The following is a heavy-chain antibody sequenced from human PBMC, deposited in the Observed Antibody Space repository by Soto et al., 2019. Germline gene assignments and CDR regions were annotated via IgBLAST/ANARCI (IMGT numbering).Heavy chain of an antibody. CDR3: ARDSMIRSSVSFDY. CDR1: GYTFNNFG. D-gene: IGHD6-19*01. J-gene: IGHJ4*02. CDR2: ISAYSRNT. Sequence: QLVQSGSEVKKPGASVKVSCKASGYTFNNFGVSWVRQAPGQGLEWMGWISAYSRNTNYARSLQGRVTMTTDTSTSTAYMELGSLKFDDTAVYYCARDSMIRSSVSFDYWGQGTLVTVSS. V-gene: IGHV1-18*01.